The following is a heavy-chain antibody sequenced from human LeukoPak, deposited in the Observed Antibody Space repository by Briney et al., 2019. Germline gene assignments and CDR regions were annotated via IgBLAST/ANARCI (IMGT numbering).Heavy chain of an antibody. V-gene: IGHV3-21*06. D-gene: IGHD1-26*01. J-gene: IGHJ4*02. CDR3: ARDLGVGGTMTLDY. CDR1: GFAFSRFA. Sequence: GESLRLSCAASGFAFSRFAMSWVRQTPGKGLEWVSGISSSSSHIYYSDSVKGPFTISRDNAKNSLYLQLNSLRAEDTAVFYCARDLGVGGTMTLDYWGQGTLVTVSS. CDR2: ISSSSSHI.